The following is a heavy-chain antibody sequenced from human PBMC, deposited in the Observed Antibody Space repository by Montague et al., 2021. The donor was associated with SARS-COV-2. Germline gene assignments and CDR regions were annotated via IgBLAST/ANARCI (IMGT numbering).Heavy chain of an antibody. CDR1: GASSSNYY. Sequence: SETLSLTCAVYGASSSNYYWSWIRQSPGKGLEWVGEINHSGYTDXNPFLESRLTISLDSSKKQFSLKMTSVTAADTAIYYCASAPSYSFGFWAYWGQGTLVSVSS. CDR3: ASAPSYSFGFWAY. CDR2: INHSGYT. V-gene: IGHV4-34*01. J-gene: IGHJ4*02. D-gene: IGHD3-16*02.